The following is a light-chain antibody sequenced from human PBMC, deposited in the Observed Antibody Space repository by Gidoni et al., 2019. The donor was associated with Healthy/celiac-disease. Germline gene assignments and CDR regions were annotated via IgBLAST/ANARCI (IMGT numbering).Light chain of an antibody. CDR1: QSVSSSY. J-gene: IGKJ2*01. Sequence: EIVLTQSPGTLSLSPGERATLSCRASQSVSSSYLAWYQQKPGQAPRLLIYGASSRATGIPDRFSGSGSGTDFTLTISRLEPEDFAVYYSQQYGSSPRYTFXQXTKLEI. CDR2: GAS. V-gene: IGKV3-20*01. CDR3: QQYGSSPRYT.